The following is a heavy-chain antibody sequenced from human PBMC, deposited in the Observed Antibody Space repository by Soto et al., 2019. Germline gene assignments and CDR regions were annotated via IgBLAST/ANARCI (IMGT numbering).Heavy chain of an antibody. CDR1: GFTFSSYA. J-gene: IGHJ4*02. D-gene: IGHD6-6*01. CDR3: AKDVPWGAAGKGIAARID. Sequence: EVQLLESGGGLVQPGGSLRLSCAASGFTFSSYAMSWVRQAPGKGLEWVSAISGSGGSTYYADSVKGRFTISRDNSKNTLYLQMNSLRAEDTAVYYCAKDVPWGAAGKGIAARIDWGQGTLVTVSS. V-gene: IGHV3-23*01. CDR2: ISGSGGST.